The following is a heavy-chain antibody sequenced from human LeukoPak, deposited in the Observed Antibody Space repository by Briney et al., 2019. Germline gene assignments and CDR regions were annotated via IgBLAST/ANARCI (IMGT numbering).Heavy chain of an antibody. CDR3: ARVPRRGDRFDP. J-gene: IGHJ5*02. CDR2: MNPNSGDT. V-gene: IGHV1-8*02. CDR1: GYTFTSYY. D-gene: IGHD3-10*01. Sequence: ASVKVSCKASGYTFTSYYMHWVRQAPGQGLEWMGWMNPNSGDTGYAQKFQGRVTMTRDNSISTAYMELSSLRSEDTAVYYCARVPRRGDRFDPWGQGTLVTVSS.